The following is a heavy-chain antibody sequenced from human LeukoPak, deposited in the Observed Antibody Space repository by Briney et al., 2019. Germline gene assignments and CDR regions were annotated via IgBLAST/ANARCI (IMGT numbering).Heavy chain of an antibody. CDR3: ATRSISMVRGAPCDY. CDR1: GFTFSSYA. D-gene: IGHD3-10*01. CDR2: VSGSGGTT. V-gene: IGHV3-23*01. Sequence: PGGSLRLSCAASGFTFSSYAMSWVRQAPGKGLEWVSAVSGSGGTTYYADSVKGRFTISRDNSANTLYLQMNSLRAEDTAVYYCATRSISMVRGAPCDYWGQGTLVTVSS. J-gene: IGHJ4*02.